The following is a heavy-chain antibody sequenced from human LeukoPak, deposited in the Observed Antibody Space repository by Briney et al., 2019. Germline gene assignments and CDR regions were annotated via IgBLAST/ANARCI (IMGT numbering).Heavy chain of an antibody. CDR3: ARVHEYYDFWSGRYYYYGMDV. V-gene: IGHV4-34*01. CDR1: GGSFSGYY. D-gene: IGHD3-3*01. Sequence: SETLSLTCAVYGGSFSGYYWSWIRQPPGEGLEWIGEINHSGSTNYNPSLKSRVTISVDTSKNQFSLKLSSVTAADTAVYYCARVHEYYDFWSGRYYYYGMDVWGQGTTVTVSS. CDR2: INHSGST. J-gene: IGHJ6*02.